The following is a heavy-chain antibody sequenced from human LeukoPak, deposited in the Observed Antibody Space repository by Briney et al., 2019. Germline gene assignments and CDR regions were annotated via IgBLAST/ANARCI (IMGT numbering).Heavy chain of an antibody. CDR2: INHSGST. D-gene: IGHD2-15*01. CDR3: ARGSQSLGYCSGGSCRAKIFDY. Sequence: SETLSLTCAVYRGSFSGYYCSWIRQPPGKGLEWIGEINHSGSTNYNPSLKSRVRISVDTPKNQFSLMLSSVTAADTAVYYCARGSQSLGYCSGGSCRAKIFDYWGQGTLVTVSS. J-gene: IGHJ4*02. CDR1: RGSFSGYY. V-gene: IGHV4-34*01.